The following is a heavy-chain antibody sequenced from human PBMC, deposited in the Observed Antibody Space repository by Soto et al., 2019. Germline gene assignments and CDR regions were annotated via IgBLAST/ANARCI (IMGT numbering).Heavy chain of an antibody. CDR1: GGTFSSYA. D-gene: IGHD2-21*02. CDR3: ASCGGDCYSGFYYYGMDV. Sequence: SVKVSCKASGGTFSSYAISWVRQAPGQGLEWMGGIIPIFGTANYAQKFQGGVTITADESTSTAYMELSSLRSEDTAVYYCASCGGDCYSGFYYYGMDVWGQGTTVTVSS. V-gene: IGHV1-69*13. CDR2: IIPIFGTA. J-gene: IGHJ6*02.